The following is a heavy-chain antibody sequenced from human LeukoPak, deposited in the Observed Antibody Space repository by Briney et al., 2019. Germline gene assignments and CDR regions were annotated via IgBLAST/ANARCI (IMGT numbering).Heavy chain of an antibody. CDR1: GGTFSSYA. CDR3: ARIAVAGTSREDWFDP. V-gene: IGHV1-2*02. Sequence: ASVKVSCKASGGTFSSYAISWVRQAPGQGLEWMGWIHPNRGGTNNAQKFQGRVTLTSDSSISTAYMELSSLTSDDTAVYYCARIAVAGTSREDWFDPWGQGTLVTVSS. CDR2: IHPNRGGT. J-gene: IGHJ5*02. D-gene: IGHD6-19*01.